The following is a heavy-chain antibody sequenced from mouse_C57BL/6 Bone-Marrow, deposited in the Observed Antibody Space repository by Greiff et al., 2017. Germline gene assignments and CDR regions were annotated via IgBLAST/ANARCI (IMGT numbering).Heavy chain of an antibody. CDR2: IYPGSGST. CDR1: GYTFTSSW. CDR3: AWGDYDYWYFDV. Sequence: VQLQQPGAELVKPGASVKMSCKASGYTFTSSWITWVKQRPGQGLEWIGDIYPGSGSTNYNEKFKSKATLTVDTSSSTAYMQLSSLTSEDSAVYYCAWGDYDYWYFDVWGTGTTVTVSS. V-gene: IGHV1-55*01. J-gene: IGHJ1*03. D-gene: IGHD2-4*01.